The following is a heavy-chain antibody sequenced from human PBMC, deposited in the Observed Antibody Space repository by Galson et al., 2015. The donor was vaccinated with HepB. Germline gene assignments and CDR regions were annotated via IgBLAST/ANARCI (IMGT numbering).Heavy chain of an antibody. CDR1: GSTFTAYY. D-gene: IGHD3-16*01. Sequence: SVKVSCKASGSTFTAYYMHWVRQAPGQGLEWMGWINPNGDGRNTAQKFQGRVTLTWDASISTAYLELSRLRSDDTAFYFCARENYGDVNSVWYFDLWGRGTLVTVSS. CDR3: ARENYGDVNSVWYFDL. J-gene: IGHJ2*01. V-gene: IGHV1-2*02. CDR2: INPNGDGR.